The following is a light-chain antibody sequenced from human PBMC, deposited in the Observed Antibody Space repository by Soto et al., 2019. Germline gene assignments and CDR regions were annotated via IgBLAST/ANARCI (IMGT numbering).Light chain of an antibody. CDR3: SSYTSGSTVV. Sequence: QSALTQPASVSGSPGQSITISCTGTSSDVGGNKYVSWYQQHPGKVPKLMIYEVTNRPSGVSNRFSGSKSGNTASLTISGLQAEDEADYYCSSYTSGSTVVFGGGTKVTVL. CDR2: EVT. J-gene: IGLJ2*01. V-gene: IGLV2-14*01. CDR1: SSDVGGNKY.